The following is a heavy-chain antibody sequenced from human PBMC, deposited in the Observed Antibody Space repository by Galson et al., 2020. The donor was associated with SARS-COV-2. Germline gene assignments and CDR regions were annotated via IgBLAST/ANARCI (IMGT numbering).Heavy chain of an antibody. CDR2: IYQGGTT. CDR3: ARPSSSGYYSIWYFDL. V-gene: IGHV4-38-2*01. CDR1: GLSINSDFY. D-gene: IGHD3-22*01. J-gene: IGHJ2*01. Sequence: SETLSLTCAVSGLSINSDFYWGWIRQPPGKGLEWMGNIYQGGTTYYNPSLKSRVTISIDKSKNQFSLKMTSVTAADTAVYYCARPSSSGYYSIWYFDLWGRGTLVTVSS.